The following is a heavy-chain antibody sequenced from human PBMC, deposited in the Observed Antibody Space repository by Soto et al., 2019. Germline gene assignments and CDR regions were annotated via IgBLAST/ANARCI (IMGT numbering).Heavy chain of an antibody. CDR1: GFTFSSYG. J-gene: IGHJ6*02. CDR2: ISYDGSNK. V-gene: IGHV3-30*18. CDR3: AKDQTRYSYGSGPMDV. Sequence: GGSLRLSCAASGFTFSSYGMHWVRQAPGKGLEWVAVISYDGSNKYYADSVKGRFTISRDNSKNTLYLQMNSLRAEDTAVYYCAKDQTRYSYGSGPMDVWGQGTTVTVSS. D-gene: IGHD5-18*01.